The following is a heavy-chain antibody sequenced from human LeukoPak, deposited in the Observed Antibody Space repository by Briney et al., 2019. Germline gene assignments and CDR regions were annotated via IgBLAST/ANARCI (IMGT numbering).Heavy chain of an antibody. CDR2: ISAYNGNT. CDR3: ARHSRPYYDSSGYFW. Sequence: GASVKVSCKASGYTFTSYGISWVRQAPGQGLEWMGWISAYNGNTNYAQKLQGRVTMTTDTSTSTAYMELRSLRSDDTAVYYCARHSRPYYDSSGYFWWGQGTLVTVSS. D-gene: IGHD3-22*01. CDR1: GYTFTSYG. V-gene: IGHV1-18*01. J-gene: IGHJ4*02.